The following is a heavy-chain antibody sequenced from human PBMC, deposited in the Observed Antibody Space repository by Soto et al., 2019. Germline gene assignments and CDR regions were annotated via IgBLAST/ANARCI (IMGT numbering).Heavy chain of an antibody. V-gene: IGHV3-30-3*01. Sequence: QVQLVESGGGVVQPGRSLRLSCAASGFTFSSYSIHWVRQAPGKGLEWVAVISYDGSNRYYADSVKGRFTISRDNSKNTLYLKRNSLRAEDTAVYYCASGAGIAVAATSFDYWGQGTLVTVSS. J-gene: IGHJ4*02. CDR1: GFTFSSYS. D-gene: IGHD6-19*01. CDR3: ASGAGIAVAATSFDY. CDR2: ISYDGSNR.